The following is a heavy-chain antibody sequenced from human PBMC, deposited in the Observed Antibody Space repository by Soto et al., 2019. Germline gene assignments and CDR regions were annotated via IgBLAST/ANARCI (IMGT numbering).Heavy chain of an antibody. CDR3: ARNTLYDSSGYYPLFFDY. V-gene: IGHV1-69*02. CDR2: IIPILGIA. J-gene: IGHJ4*02. D-gene: IGHD3-22*01. Sequence: GASVKVSCKASGGTFSSYTISWVRQAPGQGLEWMGRIIPILGIANYAQKFQGRVTITADKSTSTAYMELSSLRSEDTAVYYCARNTLYDSSGYYPLFFDYWGQGTLVTVSS. CDR1: GGTFSSYT.